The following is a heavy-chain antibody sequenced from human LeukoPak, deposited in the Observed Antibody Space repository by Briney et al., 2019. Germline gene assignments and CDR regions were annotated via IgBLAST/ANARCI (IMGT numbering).Heavy chain of an antibody. CDR2: INSDGSST. Sequence: QPGGSLRLSCAASGFTFSSTWMHWVRQAPGKGLVWVSRINSDGSSTIYADSVKGRFTISRDNAKNTLYLQMNILRAEDTAVYYCARAYSGNYYNWFDPWGQGTLVTVSS. V-gene: IGHV3-74*01. CDR3: ARAYSGNYYNWFDP. D-gene: IGHD1-26*01. CDR1: GFTFSSTW. J-gene: IGHJ5*02.